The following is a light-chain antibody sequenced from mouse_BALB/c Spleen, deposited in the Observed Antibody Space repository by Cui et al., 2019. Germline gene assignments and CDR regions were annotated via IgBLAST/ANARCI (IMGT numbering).Light chain of an antibody. CDR2: LVS. V-gene: IGKV1-135*01. J-gene: IGKJ1*01. CDR3: WQGTHFWT. Sequence: DVMTQTQFTLTTTTGETASISCKSSQRPVDSDGKTYLNWLLQNPGQSPKRLIYLVSKLDSGVPDRFTGSGLGTDFTLKISRVAAEDLGVYYCWQGTHFWTFGGGTKLEIK. CDR1: QRPVDSDGKTY.